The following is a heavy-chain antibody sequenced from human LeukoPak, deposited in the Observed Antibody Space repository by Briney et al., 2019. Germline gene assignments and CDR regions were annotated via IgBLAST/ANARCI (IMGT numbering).Heavy chain of an antibody. V-gene: IGHV3-9*01. CDR3: AKDKDGYASGWYGD. CDR1: GFIFDDYA. Sequence: GGSLRLSCAASGFIFDDYAMHWVRQAPGKGLEWVSGISWNSGSIGYADSVKGRFTISRDNAKNSLYLQMNSLRAEDTALYYCAKDKDGYASGWYGDWGRGTLVTVSS. D-gene: IGHD6-19*01. CDR2: ISWNSGSI. J-gene: IGHJ4*02.